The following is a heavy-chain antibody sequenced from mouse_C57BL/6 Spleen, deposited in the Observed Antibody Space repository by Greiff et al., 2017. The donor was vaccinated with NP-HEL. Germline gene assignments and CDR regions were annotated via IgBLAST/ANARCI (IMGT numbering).Heavy chain of an antibody. Sequence: EVKLMESEGGLVQPGSSMKLSCTASGFTFSDYYMAWVRQVPEKGLEWVANINYDGSSTYYLDSLKSRFIISRDNAKNILYLQMSSLKSEDTATYYCARGDGSSHWYFDVWGTGTTVTVSS. J-gene: IGHJ1*03. CDR1: GFTFSDYY. CDR2: INYDGSST. V-gene: IGHV5-16*01. D-gene: IGHD1-1*01. CDR3: ARGDGSSHWYFDV.